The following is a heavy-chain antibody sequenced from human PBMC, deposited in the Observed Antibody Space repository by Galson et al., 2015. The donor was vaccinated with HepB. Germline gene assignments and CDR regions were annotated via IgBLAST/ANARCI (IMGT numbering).Heavy chain of an antibody. CDR3: ARNLYSHFDY. V-gene: IGHV6-1*01. CDR1: GDSVSRTSAA. J-gene: IGHJ4*02. Sequence: CAISGDSVSRTSAAWNWIRQSPSRGLEWLGRTYYRSKWKNEYAVSVKSRITINPDTSKNQFSLQLDSVTPEDTAVYYCARNLYSHFDYWGQGTLVTVSS. CDR2: TYYRSKWKN. D-gene: IGHD2-15*01.